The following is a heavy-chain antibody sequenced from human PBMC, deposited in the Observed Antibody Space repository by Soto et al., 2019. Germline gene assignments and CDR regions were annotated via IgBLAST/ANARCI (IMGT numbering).Heavy chain of an antibody. V-gene: IGHV3-30*03. D-gene: IGHD6-19*01. J-gene: IGHJ4*02. CDR3: AWQWLPHFDY. CDR2: ISYDGSNK. CDR1: GFTFSSYG. Sequence: QVQLVESGGGVVQPGRSLRLSCAASGFTFSSYGMHRVRQAPGKGLEWVAVISYDGSNKYYADSVKGRFTISRDNSKNTLYLQMNSLRAEDTAVYYCAWQWLPHFDYWGQGTLVTVSS.